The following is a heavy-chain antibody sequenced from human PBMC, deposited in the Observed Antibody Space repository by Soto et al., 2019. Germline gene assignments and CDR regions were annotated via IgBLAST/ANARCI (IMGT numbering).Heavy chain of an antibody. Sequence: VQLVESGGGLVKPGESLRLSCAGSGFTFGAYSMNWVRQAPGKGLEWVSSIGGSRTFIFYADSVKGRFTISRDNANNSLYLQLNSMRADETVMYYCARDQWVSKGVVDSWGQGTLVTVSS. CDR3: ARDQWVSKGVVDS. D-gene: IGHD2-2*01. V-gene: IGHV3-21*01. CDR1: GFTFGAYS. J-gene: IGHJ4*02. CDR2: IGGSRTFI.